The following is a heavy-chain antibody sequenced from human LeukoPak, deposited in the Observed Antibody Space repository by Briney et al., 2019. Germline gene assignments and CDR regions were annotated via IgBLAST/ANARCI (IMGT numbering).Heavy chain of an antibody. D-gene: IGHD3-10*01. Sequence: SVKVSCKTSGFSFSGSAVQWARQARGQGLEWLGWIIVDSGKTQSLKKLQERITLTRDMSTNTAYMELSGLTPEDTAVYYCATDSTPLVRGLIIAFAYWGQGTQVTVSS. CDR1: GFSFSGSA. J-gene: IGHJ4*02. V-gene: IGHV1-58*01. CDR2: IIVDSGKT. CDR3: ATDSTPLVRGLIIAFAY.